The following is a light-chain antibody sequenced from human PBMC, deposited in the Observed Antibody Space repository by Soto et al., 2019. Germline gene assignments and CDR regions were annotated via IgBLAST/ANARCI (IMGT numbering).Light chain of an antibody. J-gene: IGLJ1*01. CDR1: SSDVGGYNY. CDR2: DVT. V-gene: IGLV2-14*03. CDR3: SSYTTSNTRQIV. Sequence: QSVLTQPASVSGVPRQALTISCTGTSSDVGGYNYVSWYQHHPGKAPKLIIYDVTNRPSGVSNPFSGSKSGNTASLTISGLQPEDEADYYCSSYTTSNTRQIVFGTGTKVTVL.